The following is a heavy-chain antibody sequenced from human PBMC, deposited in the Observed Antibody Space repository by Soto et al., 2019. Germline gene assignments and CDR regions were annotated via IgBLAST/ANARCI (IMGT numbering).Heavy chain of an antibody. D-gene: IGHD6-19*01. J-gene: IGHJ6*02. CDR2: IRSKAYGGTT. CDR1: GFTFGDYA. CDR3: TREQWLGAYYYYYGMDV. V-gene: IGHV3-49*03. Sequence: QPGGSLRLSCTASGFTFGDYAMSWFRQAPGKGLEWVGFIRSKAYGGTTEYAASVKGRFTISRDDSKSIAYLQMNSLKTEDTAVYYCTREQWLGAYYYYYGMDVWGQGTTVTVSS.